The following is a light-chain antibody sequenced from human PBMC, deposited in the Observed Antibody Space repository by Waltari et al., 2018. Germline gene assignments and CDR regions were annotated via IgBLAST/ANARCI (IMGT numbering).Light chain of an antibody. CDR1: QSVSSSY. J-gene: IGKJ1*01. CDR3: QQYGDSPWT. V-gene: IGKV3-20*01. CDR2: GAS. Sequence: EIVLTQSPGHLSLSPGERATLSCRASQSVSSSYLAWYQQKPGQAPRLLIYGASSMATGIPDRFSGSGSGTDFTLTISRLEPEDFAVYYCQQYGDSPWTFGQGTKVEIK.